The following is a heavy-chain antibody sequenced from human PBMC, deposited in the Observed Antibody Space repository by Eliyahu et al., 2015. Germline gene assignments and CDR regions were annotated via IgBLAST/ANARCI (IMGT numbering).Heavy chain of an antibody. CDR2: XDKVGST. CDR3: ARTGQDYSTSGSYHD. CDR1: GGDXSTYF. D-gene: IGHD3-10*01. J-gene: IGHJ4*02. V-gene: IGHV4-4*09. Sequence: QLQLQESGPGLVKASETLSLXCSVXGGDXSTYFWGWVRQPPGKGLEWVGNXDKVGSTHYNPSLENRVTISVDTSKNQLSLTLTHVTAADTAVYFCARTGQDYSTSGSYHDWGQGTPVTVSS.